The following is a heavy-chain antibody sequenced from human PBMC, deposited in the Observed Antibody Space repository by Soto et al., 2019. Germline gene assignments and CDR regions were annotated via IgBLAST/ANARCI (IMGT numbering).Heavy chain of an antibody. CDR1: GFTFDDYA. Sequence: EVHLLESGGGSVQPGRSLRLSCAASGFTFDDYAIYWVRQAPGKGLEWVSGMSWNRGYKRYADSVKGRCAISRDNAKNSLYLEMHSLSPDDKVLYSCAKGGSAALIAAAGTDNWFDPWGQGTQVTVSP. V-gene: IGHV3-9*01. CDR3: AKGGSAALIAAAGTDNWFDP. J-gene: IGHJ5*02. CDR2: MSWNRGYK. D-gene: IGHD6-13*01.